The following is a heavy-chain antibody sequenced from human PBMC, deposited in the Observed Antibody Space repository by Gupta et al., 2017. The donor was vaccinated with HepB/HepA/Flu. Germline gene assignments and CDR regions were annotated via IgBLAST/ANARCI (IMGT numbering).Heavy chain of an antibody. D-gene: IGHD3-22*01. Sequence: QVQLVESGGGVVQPGRSLRLSCAASGFTFSSYGMRWVRTAPGKGLEWVAVISYDGSNKYYADSVKGRFTISRDNSKNTLYLQMNSLRAEDTAVYYCAKDSGFGGHYDSSGPIEYWGQGTLVTVSS. CDR2: ISYDGSNK. J-gene: IGHJ4*02. CDR3: AKDSGFGGHYDSSGPIEY. V-gene: IGHV3-30*18. CDR1: GFTFSSYG.